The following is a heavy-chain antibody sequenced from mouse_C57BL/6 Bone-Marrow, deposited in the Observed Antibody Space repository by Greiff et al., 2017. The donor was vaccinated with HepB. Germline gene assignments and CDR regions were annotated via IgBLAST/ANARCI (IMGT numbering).Heavy chain of an antibody. J-gene: IGHJ1*03. CDR1: GYTFTGYW. CDR3: AGSTTVVADWYFDV. D-gene: IGHD1-1*01. CDR2: ILPGSGST. V-gene: IGHV1-9*01. Sequence: QVQLQQSGAELMKPGASVKLSCKATGYTFTGYWIEWVKQRPGHGLEWIGEILPGSGSTNYNEKFKGKATFTADTSSNTAYMQLSSLTNEDSAIYYCAGSTTVVADWYFDVWGTGTTVTVSS.